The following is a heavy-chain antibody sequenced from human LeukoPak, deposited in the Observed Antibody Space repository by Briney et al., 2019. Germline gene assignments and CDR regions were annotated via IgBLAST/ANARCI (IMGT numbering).Heavy chain of an antibody. CDR3: ARGGIIGSAVYYYGMDV. J-gene: IGHJ6*02. V-gene: IGHV4-4*07. CDR1: GASISGYF. Sequence: SETLSLTCTVSGASISGYFWTWLRQPAGKGLQWIGRMHSSGSIDFNPSLKSRVTMSVDASESQFSLNLNSVTAADTAVYFCARGGIIGSAVYYYGMDVWGQGTTVTVSS. CDR2: MHSSGSI. D-gene: IGHD1-20*01.